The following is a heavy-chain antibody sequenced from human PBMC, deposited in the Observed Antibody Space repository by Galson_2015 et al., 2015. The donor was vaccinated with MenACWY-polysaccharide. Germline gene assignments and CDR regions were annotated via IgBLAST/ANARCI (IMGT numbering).Heavy chain of an antibody. J-gene: IGHJ4*02. CDR2: MYSGGFT. V-gene: IGHV3-53*01. Sequence: SLRLSCAASGFTVGGLYMSWVRQAPGKRPEWVSIMYSGGFTEHEDSVKGRFTISRDISKNTVYLQMNSLKVEDTAVYYRARGAQRFFDYWGQGRLVTVSA. CDR1: GFTVGGLY. CDR3: ARGAQRFFDY.